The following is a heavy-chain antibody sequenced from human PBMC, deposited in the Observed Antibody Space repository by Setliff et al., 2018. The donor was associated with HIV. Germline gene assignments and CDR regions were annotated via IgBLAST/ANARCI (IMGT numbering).Heavy chain of an antibody. CDR2: IKEDGSER. V-gene: IGHV3-7*04. CDR3: ARVYYDLLTAEAANFDY. J-gene: IGHJ4*02. CDR1: GFSFSSHW. D-gene: IGHD3-9*01. Sequence: GSPRLSCAASGFSFSSHWMSWVRRAPGKGLEWVANIKEDGSERYYVESVKGRFIISRDNARNSLHLQMNSLRVEDTAVYYCARVYYDLLTAEAANFDYWGQGTLVTVSS.